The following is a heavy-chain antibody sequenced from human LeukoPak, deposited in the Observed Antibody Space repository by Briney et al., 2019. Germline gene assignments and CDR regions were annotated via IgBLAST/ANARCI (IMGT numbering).Heavy chain of an antibody. D-gene: IGHD3-22*01. CDR2: ISGSGGST. Sequence: PGGSLRLSCAASGFTFSSYAMSWVRQAPGKGLEWVSAISGSGGSTYYADSVKGRFTISGDNSKNTLYLQMNSLRAEDTAVYYCAKDLYYYVSSGYYYWGQGTLVTVSS. V-gene: IGHV3-23*01. CDR3: AKDLYYYVSSGYYY. CDR1: GFTFSSYA. J-gene: IGHJ4*02.